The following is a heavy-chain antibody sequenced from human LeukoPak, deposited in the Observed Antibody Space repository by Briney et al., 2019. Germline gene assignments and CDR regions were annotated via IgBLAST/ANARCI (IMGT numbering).Heavy chain of an antibody. Sequence: GGSLRLSCVASGFTFSSHGMHWLRQAPGKGLEWVTFIRCDETSKQYTDSVKGRFTVSRDNSKNILYLQMSSLRPEGTAIYYCAKSNKDSSVYYSLDYWGQGTLVTVSP. CDR3: AKSNKDSSVYYSLDY. CDR2: IRCDETSK. D-gene: IGHD3-22*01. CDR1: GFTFSSHG. J-gene: IGHJ4*02. V-gene: IGHV3-30*02.